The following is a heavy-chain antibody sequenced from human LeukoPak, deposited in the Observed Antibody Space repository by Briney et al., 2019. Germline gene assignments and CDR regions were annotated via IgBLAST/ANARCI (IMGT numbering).Heavy chain of an antibody. V-gene: IGHV1-24*01. CDR1: GYTLTELS. Sequence: ASVKVSCKVSGYTLTELSMHWVRQAPGKGLEWMGGFDPEDGETIYAQKFQGRVTMTEDTSTDTAYMELSSLRSEDTAVYYCATDGGSYYRNWSDPWGQGTLVTVSS. CDR3: ATDGGSYYRNWSDP. J-gene: IGHJ5*02. CDR2: FDPEDGET. D-gene: IGHD1-26*01.